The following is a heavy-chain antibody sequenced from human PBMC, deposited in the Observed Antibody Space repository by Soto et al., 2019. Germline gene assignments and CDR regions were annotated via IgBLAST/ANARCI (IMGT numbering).Heavy chain of an antibody. V-gene: IGHV3-30-3*01. J-gene: IGHJ6*02. Sequence: QVQLVESGGGVVQPGRSLRLSCAASGFTFSSYAMHWVRQAPGKGLEWVAVISYDGSNKYYADSVKGRFTISRDNSKNTLYLQMNSLRAEDTAVYYCAIIGYCSGGSCYRGYGMDVWGQGTTVTVSS. CDR3: AIIGYCSGGSCYRGYGMDV. CDR1: GFTFSSYA. D-gene: IGHD2-15*01. CDR2: ISYDGSNK.